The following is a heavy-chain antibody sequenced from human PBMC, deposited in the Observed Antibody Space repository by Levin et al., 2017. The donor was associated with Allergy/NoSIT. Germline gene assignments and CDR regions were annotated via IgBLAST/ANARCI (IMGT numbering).Heavy chain of an antibody. CDR3: AKGLRYYDSSGVFDY. Sequence: GGSLRLSCAASGFTFSSYGMHWVRQAPGKGLEWVAVISYDGSNKYYADSVKGRFTISRDNSKNTLYLQMNSLRAEDTAVYYCAKGLRYYDSSGVFDYWGQGTLVTVSS. CDR1: GFTFSSYG. V-gene: IGHV3-30*18. D-gene: IGHD3-22*01. J-gene: IGHJ4*02. CDR2: ISYDGSNK.